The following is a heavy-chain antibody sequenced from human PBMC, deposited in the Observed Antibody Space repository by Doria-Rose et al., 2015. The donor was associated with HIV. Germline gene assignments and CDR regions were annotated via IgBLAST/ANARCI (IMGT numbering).Heavy chain of an antibody. CDR2: ISSSGTT. V-gene: IGHV4-30-4*08. J-gene: IGHJ4*02. CDR1: GDSISSGDSF. D-gene: IGHD3-10*01. Sequence: QVQLQESGPGLVRPSQTLSLTCTVSGDSISSGDSFWSWIRQPPGKGPEWIGYISSSGTTYYYPSLRDRLTISLDASKNQFSLNLNSVTAADTAVYYCARARNYGFPHFFDFWGQGTLVTVSS. CDR3: ARARNYGFPHFFDF.